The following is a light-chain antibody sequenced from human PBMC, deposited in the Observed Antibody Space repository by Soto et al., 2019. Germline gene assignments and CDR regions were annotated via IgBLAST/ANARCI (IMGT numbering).Light chain of an antibody. CDR2: DAS. V-gene: IGKV1-5*01. Sequence: DIPMTQSPSTLSASVGDRVTITCRASQSISSWLAWYQQKPGKAPKLLIYDASSLESGVPSRFSGSGSGTEFTLTISSLQPDDFAPYYCQQYNSYSPYTFGQGTKLEIK. CDR1: QSISSW. CDR3: QQYNSYSPYT. J-gene: IGKJ2*01.